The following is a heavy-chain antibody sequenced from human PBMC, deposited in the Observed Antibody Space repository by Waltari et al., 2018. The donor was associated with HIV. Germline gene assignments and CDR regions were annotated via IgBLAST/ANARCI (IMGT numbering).Heavy chain of an antibody. CDR3: ARRGIQLWFYAFDI. V-gene: IGHV4-61*02. J-gene: IGHJ3*02. Sequence: QVQLQESGPGLVKPSQPLSRTCTVSGCSISSGSSYWSWIRQPAGKGLEWIGRIYTSGRTNYNPSLKSRVTISVDTSKNQFSLKLSSVTAADTAVYYCARRGIQLWFYAFDIWGQGTMVTVSS. D-gene: IGHD5-18*01. CDR1: GCSISSGSSY. CDR2: IYTSGRT.